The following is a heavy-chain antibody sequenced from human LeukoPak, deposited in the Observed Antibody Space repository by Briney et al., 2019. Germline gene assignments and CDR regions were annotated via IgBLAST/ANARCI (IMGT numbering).Heavy chain of an antibody. D-gene: IGHD2-2*01. V-gene: IGHV3-48*01. CDR3: ARASSYAFDH. J-gene: IGHJ4*02. CDR2: ISNVI. CDR1: GFTFSSYS. Sequence: GGSLRLSCAASGFTFSSYSMNWVRQAPGQGLEGVSYISNVIWYAECVKGRLTISRDNDKNSLYLQMNSLRPEDTAVYYCARASSYAFDHWGQGTLVTVSS.